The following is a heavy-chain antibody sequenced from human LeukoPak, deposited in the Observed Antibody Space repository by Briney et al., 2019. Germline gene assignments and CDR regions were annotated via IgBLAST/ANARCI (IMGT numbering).Heavy chain of an antibody. CDR2: KFYSGTT. CDR1: GDSIIDNNNC. J-gene: IGHJ4*02. CDR3: ARHSNYYDSTGRYYYFDY. Sequence: SETLSLTCSVFGDSIIDNNNCWGWIRQSPGKGLEWIGTKFYSGTTYYNPSLQSRVTISADTSKNQFSLRLTSVTAADTAMYYCARHSNYYDSTGRYYYFDYWGQGTLVTVSS. D-gene: IGHD3-22*01. V-gene: IGHV4-39*01.